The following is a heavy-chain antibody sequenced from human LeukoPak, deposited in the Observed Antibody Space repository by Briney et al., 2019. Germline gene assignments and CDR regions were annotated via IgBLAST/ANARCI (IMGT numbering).Heavy chain of an antibody. CDR3: AREGSGRTAYNDGLDV. J-gene: IGHJ3*01. Sequence: GGSLRLSCAASGFTVSSSYMTWVRQAPGKGLEWVSVIRSGGSTVYADSVKGRFTISRDNSRNTLYLQLNSLRAEDTAVYYCAREGSGRTAYNDGLDVWGQGTMVTVSS. D-gene: IGHD3-10*01. CDR1: GFTVSSSY. V-gene: IGHV3-53*01. CDR2: IRSGGST.